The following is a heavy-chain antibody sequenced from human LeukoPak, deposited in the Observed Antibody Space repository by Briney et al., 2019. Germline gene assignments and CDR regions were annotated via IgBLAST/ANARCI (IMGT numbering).Heavy chain of an antibody. D-gene: IGHD5-18*01. Sequence: PSETLSLTCTVSGVSISSYYWSWIRQPAGKGPEWIGRIYTSGSTNYNPSLKSRVTMSVDTSQNQFSLRLSSVTAADTAVYYCARENGYSYGYYFDYWGQGTLVTVSS. V-gene: IGHV4-4*07. CDR1: GVSISSYY. J-gene: IGHJ4*02. CDR2: IYTSGST. CDR3: ARENGYSYGYYFDY.